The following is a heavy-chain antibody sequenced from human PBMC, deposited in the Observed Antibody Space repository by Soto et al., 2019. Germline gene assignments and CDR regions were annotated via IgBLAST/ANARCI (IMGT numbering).Heavy chain of an antibody. CDR2: IYYSGST. D-gene: IGHD3-10*01. CDR1: GGSISSYY. J-gene: IGHJ4*02. CDR3: ARRYGSGLDY. V-gene: IGHV4-59*08. Sequence: QVQLQESGPGLVEPSETLSLTCTVSGGSISSYYWSWIRQPPGKGLEWIGYIYYSGSTNYNPSLRSRVTISVDTSKNQFSLKLSSVTAADTAVYYCARRYGSGLDYWGQGTLVTVSS.